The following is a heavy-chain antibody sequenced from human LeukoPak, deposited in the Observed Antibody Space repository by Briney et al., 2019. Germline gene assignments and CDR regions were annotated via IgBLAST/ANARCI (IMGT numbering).Heavy chain of an antibody. D-gene: IGHD4-17*01. Sequence: ASVKVSCKASGYTFTSYGISWVRQAPGQGLEWMGWISAYNGNTNYAQKLQGRVTMTTDTSTSTAYMELRSLRSDDTAVYYCARENGDYPYYYYYYYMDVWGKGTRSPSP. J-gene: IGHJ6*03. CDR1: GYTFTSYG. V-gene: IGHV1-18*01. CDR3: ARENGDYPYYYYYYYMDV. CDR2: ISAYNGNT.